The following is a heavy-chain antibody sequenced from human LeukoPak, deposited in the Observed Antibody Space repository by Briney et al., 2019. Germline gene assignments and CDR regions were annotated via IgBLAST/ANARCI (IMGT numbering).Heavy chain of an antibody. D-gene: IGHD5-18*01. CDR1: GGSISSYY. V-gene: IGHV4-59*12. CDR2: IYYSGST. J-gene: IGHJ4*02. CDR3: AREGGYSYGDAPLHFEY. Sequence: SETLSLTCTVSGGSISSYYWNWIRQPPGKGLEWIGYIYYSGSTNYNPSLKSRLTISVDTSKKQFSLKLSSVTAADTAVYYCAREGGYSYGDAPLHFEYWGQGTLVTVSS.